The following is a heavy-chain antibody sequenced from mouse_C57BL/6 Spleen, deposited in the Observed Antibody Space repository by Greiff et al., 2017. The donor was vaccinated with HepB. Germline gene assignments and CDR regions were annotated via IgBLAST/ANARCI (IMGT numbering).Heavy chain of an antibody. CDR1: GYTFTSYW. Sequence: QVQLQQPGAELVMPGASVKLSCKASGYTFTSYWMHWVKQRPGQGLEWIGEIDPSDSYTNYNQKFKGKSTLTVDKASITAYMQLSSLTSEDSAVYYCARLAMVTTRRYAMDYWGQGTSVTASS. CDR2: IDPSDSYT. V-gene: IGHV1-69*01. CDR3: ARLAMVTTRRYAMDY. J-gene: IGHJ4*01. D-gene: IGHD2-2*01.